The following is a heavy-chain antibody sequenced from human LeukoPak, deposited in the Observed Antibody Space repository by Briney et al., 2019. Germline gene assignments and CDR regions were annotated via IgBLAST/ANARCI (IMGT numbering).Heavy chain of an antibody. CDR2: IYYSEST. CDR1: GGSISSYY. CDR3: ARFGSGWHYFDY. Sequence: SETLSLTCTVSGGSISSYYWSWIRQPPGKGLEWIGYIYYSESTNNNPSLKSRVTISVDTSKNQFSLKLSSVTAADTAVYYCARFGSGWHYFDYWGQGTLVTVSS. J-gene: IGHJ4*02. D-gene: IGHD6-19*01. V-gene: IGHV4-59*12.